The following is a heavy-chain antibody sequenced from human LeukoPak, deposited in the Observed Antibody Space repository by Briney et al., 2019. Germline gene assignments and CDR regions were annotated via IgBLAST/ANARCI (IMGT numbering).Heavy chain of an antibody. Sequence: GGSLRLSCTASGFTFSSYSMNWVHQAPGKGLEWVANINQDVSEINYVDSVKGRFTISRDNGKNSLYLQMNSLRAEDTAVYYCARDLRTDSSFSPFDYWGQGTLVTVSS. CDR3: ARDLRTDSSFSPFDY. J-gene: IGHJ4*02. V-gene: IGHV3-7*01. CDR1: GFTFSSYS. CDR2: INQDVSEI. D-gene: IGHD3/OR15-3a*01.